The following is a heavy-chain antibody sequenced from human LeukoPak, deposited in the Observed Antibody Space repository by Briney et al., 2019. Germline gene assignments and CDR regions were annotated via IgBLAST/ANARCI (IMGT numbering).Heavy chain of an antibody. V-gene: IGHV1-69*05. D-gene: IGHD6-13*01. Sequence: SVKVSCTASGGTFTSYAISWVRQAPGQGLEWMGGIIPIFGTANYAQKFQGRVTITTDESTSTAYMELSSLRSEDTAVYYCASGSSSSWSHYYYYYYMDVWGKGTTVTVSS. CDR2: IIPIFGTA. CDR3: ASGSSSSWSHYYYYYYMDV. J-gene: IGHJ6*03. CDR1: GGTFTSYA.